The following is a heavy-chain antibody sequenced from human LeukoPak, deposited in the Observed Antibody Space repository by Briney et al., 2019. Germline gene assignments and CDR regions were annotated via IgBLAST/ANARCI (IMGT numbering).Heavy chain of an antibody. CDR3: AKAVNGYRSGWYHYYFDY. CDR2: ISVSGGST. D-gene: IGHD6-19*01. Sequence: GSLRLSCAASGFTFSSYAMSWVRQAPGKGLEWVSAISVSGGSTYYADSVKGRFTISRDNSKNTLYLQMNSLRAEDTAVYYCAKAVNGYRSGWYHYYFDYWGQGTLVTVSS. V-gene: IGHV3-23*01. J-gene: IGHJ4*02. CDR1: GFTFSSYA.